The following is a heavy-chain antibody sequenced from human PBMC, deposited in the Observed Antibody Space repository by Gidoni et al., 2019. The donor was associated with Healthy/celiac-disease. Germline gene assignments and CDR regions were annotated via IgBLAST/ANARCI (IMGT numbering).Heavy chain of an antibody. D-gene: IGHD3-16*01. V-gene: IGHV3-7*01. J-gene: IGHJ6*02. Sequence: EVQLVESGGGLVQPGGSLRLSCAASGFTFSSYWMSWVRQAPGKGLEWVANIKQDGSEKYYVDSLKGRFTISRDNAKNSLYLQMNSLRAEDTAVYYCARENGLGYYYGMDVWGQGTTVTVSS. CDR3: ARENGLGYYYGMDV. CDR1: GFTFSSYW. CDR2: IKQDGSEK.